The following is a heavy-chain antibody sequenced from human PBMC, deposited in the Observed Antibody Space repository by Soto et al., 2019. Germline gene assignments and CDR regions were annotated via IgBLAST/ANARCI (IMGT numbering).Heavy chain of an antibody. CDR3: ARIEMASIK. Sequence: TLSLTCSVSGASIRSGGYYWSWLRQSPGKGLEWIGHIYYTGSTFYSPSPKSRLTISLDTSKNQFSLDLRSVTAADTAMYYCARIEMASIKWGRGTLVTVPS. V-gene: IGHV4-31*03. J-gene: IGHJ4*02. CDR2: IYYTGST. CDR1: GASIRSGGYY.